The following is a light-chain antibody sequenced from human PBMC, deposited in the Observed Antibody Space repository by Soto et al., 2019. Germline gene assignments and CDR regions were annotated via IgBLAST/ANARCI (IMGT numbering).Light chain of an antibody. J-gene: IGLJ2*01. V-gene: IGLV1-51*01. CDR2: DNY. CDR1: SSNIGNNY. CDR3: GTWDSSLSGAV. Sequence: QSVLTQPPSVSAAPGQKVTISCSGGSSNIGNNYVSWFQQLPGTAPKLLIYDNYKRPSGIPARFSGSKSGASATLGITGLQTGDEADYYCGTWDSSLSGAVFGGGTKLTVL.